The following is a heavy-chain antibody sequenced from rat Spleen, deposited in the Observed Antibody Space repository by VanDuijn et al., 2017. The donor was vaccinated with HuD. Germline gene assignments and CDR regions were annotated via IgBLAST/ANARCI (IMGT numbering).Heavy chain of an antibody. V-gene: IGHV2S63*01. CDR2: MWSGGST. CDR3: ARGTIAPLVVMDA. CDR1: GFSLTDYS. J-gene: IGHJ4*01. D-gene: IGHD1-2*01. Sequence: VQLKESGPGLVQPSQTLSLTCTVSGFSLTDYSVHWVRQPPGKGLEWMGVMWSGGSTAYNSALKSRLRISRDTTKSQVFLKINSQQTEDTAIYYCARGTIAPLVVMDAWGQGASVTVSS.